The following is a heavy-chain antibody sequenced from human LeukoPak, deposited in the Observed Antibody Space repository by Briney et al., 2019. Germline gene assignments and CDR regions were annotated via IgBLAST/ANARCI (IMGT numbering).Heavy chain of an antibody. CDR3: ARDQYYYDRSGYYAFDI. Sequence: PSETLSLTCTVSGYSVSSGYYWGWIRQPPGQGLEWLGDIYHSGSTYYNPSLKSRVTILVDTSKNQFSLKLSSVTAADTAVYYCARDQYYYDRSGYYAFDIWGQGTMVTVSS. J-gene: IGHJ3*02. V-gene: IGHV4-38-2*02. D-gene: IGHD3-22*01. CDR2: IYHSGST. CDR1: GYSVSSGYY.